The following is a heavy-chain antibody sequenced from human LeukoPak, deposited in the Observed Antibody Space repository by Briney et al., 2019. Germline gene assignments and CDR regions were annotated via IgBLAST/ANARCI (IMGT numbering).Heavy chain of an antibody. J-gene: IGHJ4*02. CDR1: GGSISSSSYY. CDR2: IYYSGST. V-gene: IGHV4-39*01. CDR3: ARETYYYDSSGYPGPYFDY. D-gene: IGHD3-22*01. Sequence: SETLSLTCTVSGGSISSSSYYWGWLRQPPGKGLEWIGSIYYSGSTYYNPSLKSRVTISVDTSKNQFSLKLSSVTAADTAVYYCARETYYYDSSGYPGPYFDYWGQGTLVTVSS.